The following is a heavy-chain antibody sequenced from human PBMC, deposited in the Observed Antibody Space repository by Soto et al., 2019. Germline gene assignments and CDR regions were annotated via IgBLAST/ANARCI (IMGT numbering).Heavy chain of an antibody. CDR3: VRNLAAGGTFYFDY. V-gene: IGHV3-72*01. J-gene: IGHJ4*02. Sequence: EVQLVESGGGLVQPGCSLRLSCAASGLTFSDHYMEWVRQAPGKGLEWVGRIRNEPKGYTTEYAASVKGRFTISRYDSENSLYLQMNNLKTEDTAVYYCVRNLAAGGTFYFDYWGQGALVTVSS. D-gene: IGHD6-13*01. CDR1: GLTFSDHY. CDR2: IRNEPKGYTT.